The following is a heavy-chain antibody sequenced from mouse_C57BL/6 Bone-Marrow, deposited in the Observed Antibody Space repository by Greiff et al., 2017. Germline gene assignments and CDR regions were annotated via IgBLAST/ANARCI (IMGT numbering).Heavy chain of an antibody. V-gene: IGHV1-81*01. CDR1: GYTFTSSG. J-gene: IGHJ2*01. CDR3: ARRNYYGSSYGY. Sequence: VQLQQSGAELARPGASVKLSCKASGYTFTSSGISWVKQRTGQGLEWIGEIYPRSGNTYYNEKFKGKATLTADKSSSTAYMELRSLTSEDSAVYFCARRNYYGSSYGYWGQGTTLTVSS. CDR2: IYPRSGNT. D-gene: IGHD1-1*01.